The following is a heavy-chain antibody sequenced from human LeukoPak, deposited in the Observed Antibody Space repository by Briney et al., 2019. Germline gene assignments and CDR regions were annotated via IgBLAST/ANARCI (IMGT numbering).Heavy chain of an antibody. V-gene: IGHV3-74*01. Sequence: GGSLRLSCAASGFSVSDYWMYWVRQDPGKGLVCVSRLSSDGTNTRYVDSVKGRFTMSRDNAKNILYLQMNSLRAEDTAVYYCAREGTASIDYWGQGSLVTVSS. D-gene: IGHD3-10*01. CDR2: LSSDGTNT. CDR3: AREGTASIDY. J-gene: IGHJ4*02. CDR1: GFSVSDYW.